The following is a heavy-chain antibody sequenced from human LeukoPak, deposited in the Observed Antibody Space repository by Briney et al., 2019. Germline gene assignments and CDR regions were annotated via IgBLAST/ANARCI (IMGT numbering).Heavy chain of an antibody. D-gene: IGHD6-19*01. V-gene: IGHV4-39*02. CDR1: GGSISSSSYY. Sequence: SETLSLTCTVSGGSISSSSYYWGWIRQPPGKGLEWIGSIYYSGSTYYNPSLKSRVTISVDTSKNQFSLKLSSVTAADTAVYYCARESEVQWTDHHYYWGQGTLVTVSS. CDR2: IYYSGST. J-gene: IGHJ4*02. CDR3: ARESEVQWTDHHYY.